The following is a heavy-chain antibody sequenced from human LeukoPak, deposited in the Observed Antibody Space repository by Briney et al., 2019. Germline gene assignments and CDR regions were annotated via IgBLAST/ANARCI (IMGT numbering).Heavy chain of an antibody. D-gene: IGHD6-13*01. V-gene: IGHV4-59*01. CDR1: SGSISNYC. CDR3: ARDHPQSSSWFNWFDP. Sequence: SETLSLTCTVSSGSISNYCWSWIRQPPGKGLEWIGYIYYSGSTNYNPSLKSRVTISVDTSKNQFSLKLSSVTAADTAVYYCARDHPQSSSWFNWFDPWGQGTLVTVSS. CDR2: IYYSGST. J-gene: IGHJ5*02.